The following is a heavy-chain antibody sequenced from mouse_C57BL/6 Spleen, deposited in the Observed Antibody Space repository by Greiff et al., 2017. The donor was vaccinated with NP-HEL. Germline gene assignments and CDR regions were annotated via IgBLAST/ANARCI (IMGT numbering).Heavy chain of an antibody. V-gene: IGHV7-1*01. CDR1: GFTFSDFY. CDR3: GRDAGGGYFDV. J-gene: IGHJ1*03. Sequence: EVNVVESGGGLVQSGRSLRLSCATSGFTFSDFYMEWVRQAPGKGLEWIAASRNKANDYTTEYSASVKGRFIVSRDTSQSILYLQMNALSAEDTAIYYGGRDAGGGYFDVWGTGTTVTVSS. CDR2: SRNKANDYTT.